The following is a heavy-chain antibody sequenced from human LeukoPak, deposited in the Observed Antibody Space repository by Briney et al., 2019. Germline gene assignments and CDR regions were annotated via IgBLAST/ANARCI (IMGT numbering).Heavy chain of an antibody. Sequence: KTSETLSLTCAVYGGSFSGYYWSWIRQPPGKGLEWIGEINHSGSTNYNPSLKSRVTISVDTSKNQFSLKLSSVTAADTAVYYCARERFLWVSGSPNRPYYYYGMDVWGQGTTVTVSS. V-gene: IGHV4-34*01. CDR3: ARERFLWVSGSPNRPYYYYGMDV. CDR1: GGSFSGYY. J-gene: IGHJ6*02. CDR2: INHSGST. D-gene: IGHD3-10*01.